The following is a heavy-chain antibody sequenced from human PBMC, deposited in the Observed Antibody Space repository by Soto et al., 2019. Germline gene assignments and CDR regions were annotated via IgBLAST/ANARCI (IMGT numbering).Heavy chain of an antibody. V-gene: IGHV3-23*01. CDR3: ARTYYCDSRGYYRTCDY. J-gene: IGHJ4*02. Sequence: WGTLRLPCAASGFTFDSYAMSWVRLARGKGLEWVSVAGPCGASTFYADCVRGRCTISRDNVENTLYLQMNSLRVADTALYLCARTYYCDSRGYYRTCDYWGQGTLVIVPS. CDR2: AGPCGAST. D-gene: IGHD3-22*01. CDR1: GFTFDSYA.